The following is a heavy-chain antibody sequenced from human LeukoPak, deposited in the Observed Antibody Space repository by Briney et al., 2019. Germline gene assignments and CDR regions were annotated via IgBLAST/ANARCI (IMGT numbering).Heavy chain of an antibody. Sequence: PSETLSLTCTVSGDSVSNSHYYRAWIRQPPGKGLEWIGTVFYSGTTYYSPSLESRVTISVDTSKNQFSLKLSSVTAADTAVYYCARGPDVLYCSSTSCYTWTFDPWGQGTLVTVSS. D-gene: IGHD2-2*02. J-gene: IGHJ5*02. V-gene: IGHV4-39*07. CDR3: ARGPDVLYCSSTSCYTWTFDP. CDR1: GDSVSNSHYY. CDR2: VFYSGTT.